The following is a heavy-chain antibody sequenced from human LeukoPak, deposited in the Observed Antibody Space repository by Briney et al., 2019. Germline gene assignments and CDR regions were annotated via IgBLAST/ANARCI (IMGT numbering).Heavy chain of an antibody. CDR1: GFTFSTYA. CDR2: ISGSGGST. Sequence: GGSLRLSCATSGFTFSTYAMSWVRQAPGKGLVWVSAISGSGGSTYYADSVKGRFTISRDNSKTTLYLQINSLRAEDTAVYYFPKDRGRTMILVVTPLDAFDIWGQGTMVTVSS. CDR3: PKDRGRTMILVVTPLDAFDI. D-gene: IGHD3-22*01. J-gene: IGHJ3*02. V-gene: IGHV3-23*01.